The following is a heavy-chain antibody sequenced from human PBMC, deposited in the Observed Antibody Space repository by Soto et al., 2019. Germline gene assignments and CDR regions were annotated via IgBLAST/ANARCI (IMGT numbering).Heavy chain of an antibody. D-gene: IGHD2-15*01. CDR2: IYSGGST. V-gene: IGHV3-53*01. J-gene: IGHJ5*02. CDR1: GFTVSSNY. Sequence: PGGSLRLSCAASGFTVSSNYMSWVRQAPGKGLEWVSVIYSGGSTYYADSVKGRFTISRDNSKNTLYLQMNSLRAEDTAVYHCARGAVVVAAAPGPWGQGTLVTVSS. CDR3: ARGAVVVAAAPGP.